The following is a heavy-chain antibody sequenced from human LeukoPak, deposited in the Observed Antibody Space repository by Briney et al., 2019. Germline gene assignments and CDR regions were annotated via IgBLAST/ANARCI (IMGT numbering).Heavy chain of an antibody. CDR2: INPNSGGT. CDR1: GYTFTGHY. Sequence: ASVKVSCKASGYTFTGHYMHWVRQAPGQGLEWMGWINPNSGGTNYAQKFQGRVTMTRDTSISTAYMELSRLRSDDTAVYYCARVGLSSTSRLDYWGQGTLVTVSS. CDR3: ARVGLSSTSRLDY. V-gene: IGHV1-2*02. D-gene: IGHD2-2*01. J-gene: IGHJ4*02.